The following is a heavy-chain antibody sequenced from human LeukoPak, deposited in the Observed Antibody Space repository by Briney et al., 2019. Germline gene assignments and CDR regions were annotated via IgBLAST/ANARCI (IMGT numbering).Heavy chain of an antibody. D-gene: IGHD2-15*01. CDR1: GYTFTSNG. V-gene: IGHV1-18*04. CDR3: VREADQDCSGGSCYRSSGNWLDP. J-gene: IGHJ5*02. Sequence: ASVKVSCKASGYTFTSNGISWVRQAPGQGLEWMGWISAYNGNINYAQKFQGRVTMTTDTSTSTAHMELRSLRSDDTAAYYCVREADQDCSGGSCYRSSGNWLDPWGQGTLVTVSS. CDR2: ISAYNGNI.